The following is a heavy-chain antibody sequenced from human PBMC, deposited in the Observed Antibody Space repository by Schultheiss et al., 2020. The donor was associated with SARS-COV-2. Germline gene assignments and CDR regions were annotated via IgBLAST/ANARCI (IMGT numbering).Heavy chain of an antibody. CDR3: ARYCSGGSCNVGLDS. CDR2: IYYSGST. CDR1: GGSISYYY. J-gene: IGHJ4*02. D-gene: IGHD2-15*01. V-gene: IGHV4-59*01. Sequence: SETLSLICTVSGGSISYYYWSWIRQLPGKGLEWIGNIYYSGSTNYNPSLKSRVTISVDTPKNQFSLKVRSVTAADTAVYYCARYCSGGSCNVGLDSWGQGTLVTVSS.